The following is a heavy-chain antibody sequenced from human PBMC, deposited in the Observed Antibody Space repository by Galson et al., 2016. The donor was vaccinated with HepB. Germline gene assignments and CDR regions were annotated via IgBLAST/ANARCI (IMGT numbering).Heavy chain of an antibody. CDR1: GFTFRNYA. J-gene: IGHJ4*02. CDR3: AVDDEYGDYSLDY. Sequence: SLRLSCAASGFTFRNYAMHWVRQAPGKGLEWVAVISYDGNKKYYADSAKGRFTISRDNSKNTLYLQMDNLRAEDTAVYYCAVDDEYGDYSLDYWGQGTLVTVSS. D-gene: IGHD4-17*01. V-gene: IGHV3-30-3*01. CDR2: ISYDGNKK.